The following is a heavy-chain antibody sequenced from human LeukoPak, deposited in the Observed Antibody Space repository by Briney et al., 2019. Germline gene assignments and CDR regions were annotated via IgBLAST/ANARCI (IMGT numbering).Heavy chain of an antibody. D-gene: IGHD3-22*01. Sequence: GGSLRLSCAASGFTFSSYAMSWVRQAAGRVLEWVSAISGSGGSTYYADSVKGRFTISRDNSKNTLYLQMNSLRAEDTAVYYCAISGYYLAQYFQHWGQGTLVTVSS. J-gene: IGHJ1*01. CDR1: GFTFSSYA. V-gene: IGHV3-23*01. CDR3: AISGYYLAQYFQH. CDR2: ISGSGGST.